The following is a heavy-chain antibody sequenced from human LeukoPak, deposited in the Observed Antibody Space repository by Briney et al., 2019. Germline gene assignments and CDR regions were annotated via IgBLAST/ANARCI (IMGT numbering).Heavy chain of an antibody. V-gene: IGHV3-23*01. CDR2: ISGSGGST. CDR1: GFTFSSYG. D-gene: IGHD3-22*01. J-gene: IGHJ4*02. Sequence: PGGSLRLSCAASGFTFSSYGMSWVRQAPGKGLEWLSAISGSGGSTYYADSVKGRFTISRDNSKNTLYLQMNSLRAEDTAVYYCAKAYDSSGYYSTLGYWDQGTLVTVSS. CDR3: AKAYDSSGYYSTLGY.